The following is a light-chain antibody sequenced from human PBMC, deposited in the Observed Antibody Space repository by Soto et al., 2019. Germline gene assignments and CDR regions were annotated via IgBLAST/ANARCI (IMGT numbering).Light chain of an antibody. CDR1: SSDIGAYNY. CDR2: EVS. V-gene: IGLV2-14*01. CDR3: FSFTTDWTHD. J-gene: IGLJ1*01. Sequence: QSALTQPASVSGSPGQSITISCTGSSSDIGAYNYVSWFQQYPGKAPKLIISEVSNRPSGVSNRFSGSKSGTAASLTISGLQTEDEADYFCFSFTTDWTHDFGTGTKV.